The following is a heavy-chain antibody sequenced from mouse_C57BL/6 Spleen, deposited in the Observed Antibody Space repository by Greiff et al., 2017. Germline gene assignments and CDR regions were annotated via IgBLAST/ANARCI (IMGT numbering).Heavy chain of an antibody. D-gene: IGHD1-1*01. CDR1: GFTFSDYG. CDR2: ISSGSSTI. V-gene: IGHV5-17*01. Sequence: EVQLVESGGGLVKPGGSLKLSCAASGFTFSDYGMHWVRQAPEKGLEWVAYISSGSSTIYYADTVKGRFTISRDNAKNTLFLQMTSLRSEDTAMYYCARQAFYYYGSSYYYFDYWGQGTTLTVSS. J-gene: IGHJ2*01. CDR3: ARQAFYYYGSSYYYFDY.